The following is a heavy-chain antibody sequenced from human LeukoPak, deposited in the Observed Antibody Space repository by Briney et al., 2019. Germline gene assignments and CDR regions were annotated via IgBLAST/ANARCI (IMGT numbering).Heavy chain of an antibody. CDR1: GFTFSSYA. CDR2: ISGSGDNT. CDR3: AKDRTAYYTWDY. D-gene: IGHD3/OR15-3a*01. V-gene: IGHV3-23*01. Sequence: PGGSLRLSCAASGFTFSSYAMSWVRQAPGKGLEWVSGISGSGDNTYYADSVKGRFTISRDNSKNTLYVQVNSLGTEDTAAYYCAKDRTAYYTWDYWGQGTLVTVSS. J-gene: IGHJ4*02.